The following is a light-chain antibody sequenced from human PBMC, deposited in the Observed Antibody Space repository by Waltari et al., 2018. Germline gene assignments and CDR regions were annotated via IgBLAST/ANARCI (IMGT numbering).Light chain of an antibody. CDR2: DVT. CDR3: SSYATTRVI. J-gene: IGLJ2*01. V-gene: IGLV2-14*03. Sequence: QSALTQPASVSGTPGQSITISCSGTGSDIGGHKYVSWYQQHPGEAPKFIIYDVTSRPSGVSVRFSGSKSGNTAFLTISGLQAEDEADYYCSSYATTRVIFGGGTKVTVL. CDR1: GSDIGGHKY.